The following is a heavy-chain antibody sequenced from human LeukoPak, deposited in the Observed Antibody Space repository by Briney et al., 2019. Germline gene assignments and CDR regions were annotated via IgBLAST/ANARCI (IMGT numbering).Heavy chain of an antibody. CDR2: INPNSGGT. Sequence: ASVKLSCNASGYTFTGYYMHRVRQPPGQGLEWMGWINPNSGGTNYSQKFTGRVTITRYTTISTAYMKLSRLRTDDTAVYYCARNCYFDSSGYYHYWGQGTLVTVSS. D-gene: IGHD3-22*01. CDR3: ARNCYFDSSGYYHY. J-gene: IGHJ4*02. V-gene: IGHV1-2*02. CDR1: GYTFTGYY.